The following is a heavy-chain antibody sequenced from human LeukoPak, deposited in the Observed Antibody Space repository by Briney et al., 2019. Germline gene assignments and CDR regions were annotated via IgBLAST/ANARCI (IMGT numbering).Heavy chain of an antibody. Sequence: GGSLRLSCAASGFTFSSNPMSWVRQAPGKGLEWVSAIVPSGGTTSYADSVKGRFTISRDNSKNTLYLQMNSLRAEDTAVYYCAKDLPEPHFDYWGQGTLVSVSS. CDR3: AKDLPEPHFDY. CDR2: IVPSGGTT. J-gene: IGHJ4*02. V-gene: IGHV3-23*01. D-gene: IGHD1-14*01. CDR1: GFTFSSNP.